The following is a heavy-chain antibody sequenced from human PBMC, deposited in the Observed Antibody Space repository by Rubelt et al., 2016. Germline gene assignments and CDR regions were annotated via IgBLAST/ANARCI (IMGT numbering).Heavy chain of an antibody. CDR2: IYYSGST. D-gene: IGHD5-12*01. J-gene: IGHJ3*02. Sequence: QVQLQESGPGLVKPSETLSLTCTVSGGSISSYYWSLIRQPPGKGLEWIEYIYYSGSTNYNPSLKSRVTISVDTSKNQFSLKLSYVTAADTAVYYCARKEDSGYDFFAFDIWGQGTMVTVSS. V-gene: IGHV4-59*08. CDR1: GGSISSYY. CDR3: ARKEDSGYDFFAFDI.